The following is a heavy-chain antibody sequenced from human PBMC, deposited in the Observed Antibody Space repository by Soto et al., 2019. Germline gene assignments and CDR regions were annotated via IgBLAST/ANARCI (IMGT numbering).Heavy chain of an antibody. CDR3: ARGQRFSDWFDP. D-gene: IGHD3-3*01. V-gene: IGHV4-4*07. CDR2: IYSSGST. Sequence: LSLTCTVSGGAINSYYWTWIRQPAGKGLEWIGRIYSSGSTKYNPSLQSRVTMSLDTSKNQFSLRLTSVTAADTAVYYCARGQRFSDWFDPWGQGTLVTVSS. CDR1: GGAINSYY. J-gene: IGHJ5*02.